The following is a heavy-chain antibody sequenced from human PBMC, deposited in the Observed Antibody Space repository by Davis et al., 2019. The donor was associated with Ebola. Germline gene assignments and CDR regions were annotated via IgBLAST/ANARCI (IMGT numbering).Heavy chain of an antibody. V-gene: IGHV1-46*03. CDR1: GGTFSSYA. CDR3: TTPGGQDSGYDVFDI. J-gene: IGHJ3*02. D-gene: IGHD5-12*01. Sequence: AASVKVSCKASGGTFSSYAMSWVRQAPGQGLEWMGIINPSGGSTSYAQKFQGRVTMTRDTSTTTVYMDLSSLRSEDTALYYCTTPGGQDSGYDVFDIWGQGTMVTVSS. CDR2: INPSGGST.